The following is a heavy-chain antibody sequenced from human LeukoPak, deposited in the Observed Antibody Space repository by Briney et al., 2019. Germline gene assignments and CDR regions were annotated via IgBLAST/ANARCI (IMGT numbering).Heavy chain of an antibody. CDR2: IRSKAYGGTS. D-gene: IGHD2-21*02. Sequence: PGRSLRLSCTASGFTFCDYTMSWVRQAPGKGLEWVGFIRSKAYGGTSEYAASVKGIFTISRDDSKSFAYLQMTSLKTEDTAVYYCRRDEGAYCAGDCISDFDYWEQGTLLTVSS. J-gene: IGHJ4*02. CDR1: GFTFCDYT. CDR3: RRDEGAYCAGDCISDFDY. V-gene: IGHV3-49*04.